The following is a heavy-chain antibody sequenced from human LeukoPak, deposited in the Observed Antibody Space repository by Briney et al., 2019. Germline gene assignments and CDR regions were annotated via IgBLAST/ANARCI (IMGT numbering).Heavy chain of an antibody. CDR3: ARSESNWNDDGWFDP. D-gene: IGHD1-1*01. CDR2: INHNGNVN. V-gene: IGHV3-7*03. CDR1: GFTFSSYW. Sequence: PGGSLRLSCAASGFTFSSYWMNWARQAPGKGLEWVASINHNGNVNYYVDSVKGRFTISRDNAKNSLYLQMSNLRAEDTAVYYCARSESNWNDDGWFDPWGQGTLVTVSS. J-gene: IGHJ5*02.